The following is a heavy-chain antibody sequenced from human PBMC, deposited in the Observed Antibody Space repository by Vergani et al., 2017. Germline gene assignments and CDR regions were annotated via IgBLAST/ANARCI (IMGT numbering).Heavy chain of an antibody. CDR1: GFTSSYYR. V-gene: IGHV3-30*03. D-gene: IGHD1-1*01. CDR3: ATKSCGTPGCQIGYFRE. Sequence: QVHLVESGGGVVQPGRSLRLSCVVSGFTSSYYRMHWVRQVPGKGLEWVAVISYDGTQKYYADSVKGRFTISRDNSKSTLYLQMNSLRTEDTAVYYCATKSCGTPGCQIGYFREWGQGTLVTVSS. J-gene: IGHJ1*01. CDR2: ISYDGTQK.